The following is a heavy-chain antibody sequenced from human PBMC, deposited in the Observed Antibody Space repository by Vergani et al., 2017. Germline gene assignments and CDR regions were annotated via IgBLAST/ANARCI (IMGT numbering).Heavy chain of an antibody. CDR1: GFTFSSYS. J-gene: IGHJ4*02. Sequence: EVQLVESGGGLVKPGGSLRLSCAASGFTFSSYSMNWVRQAPGKGLEWVSSISSSSSYIYYADSVKGRFTISRDNAKNSLYLQMNSLRAEDTAVYYCARGVYGDYVVFDYWGQGTLVTVSS. CDR3: ARGVYGDYVVFDY. CDR2: ISSSSSYI. V-gene: IGHV3-21*01. D-gene: IGHD4-17*01.